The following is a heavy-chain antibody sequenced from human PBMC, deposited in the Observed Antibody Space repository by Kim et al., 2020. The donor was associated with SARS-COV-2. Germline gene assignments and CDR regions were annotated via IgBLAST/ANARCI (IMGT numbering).Heavy chain of an antibody. V-gene: IGHV3-15*01. CDR3: TTDGSPPNWFDP. D-gene: IGHD1-26*01. J-gene: IGHJ5*02. Sequence: DLPAPVKGSFTISRDDSKNTLYLQMNSLKTEDTAVYYCTTDGSPPNWFDPWGQGTLVTVSS.